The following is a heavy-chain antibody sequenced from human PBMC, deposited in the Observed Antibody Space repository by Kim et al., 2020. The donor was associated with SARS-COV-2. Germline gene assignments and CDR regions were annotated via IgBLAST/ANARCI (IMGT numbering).Heavy chain of an antibody. CDR2: IYPGDSDT. CDR1: GYSFTSYW. Sequence: GESLQISCKGSGYSFTSYWIGWVRQMPGKGLEWMGIIYPGDSDTRYSPSFQGQVTISADKSISTAYLQWSSLKASDTAMYYCARGRGAVAGTGCFDYWGQGTLVTVSS. CDR3: ARGRGAVAGTGCFDY. J-gene: IGHJ4*02. D-gene: IGHD6-19*01. V-gene: IGHV5-51*01.